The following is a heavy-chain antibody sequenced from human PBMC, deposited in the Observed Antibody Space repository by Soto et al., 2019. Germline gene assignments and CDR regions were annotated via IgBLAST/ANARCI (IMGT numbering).Heavy chain of an antibody. CDR2: ISYDGSNK. D-gene: IGHD5-18*01. V-gene: IGHV3-30-3*01. J-gene: IGHJ6*02. CDR3: ARGGRSYGFGDYYYGMDV. Sequence: GGSLRLSCAASGFTFSSYAMHWVRQDPGKGLEWVAVISYDGSNKYYADSVKGRFTISRDNSKNPLYLQMNSLRAEDTAVYYCARGGRSYGFGDYYYGMDVWGPGTTVTVSS. CDR1: GFTFSSYA.